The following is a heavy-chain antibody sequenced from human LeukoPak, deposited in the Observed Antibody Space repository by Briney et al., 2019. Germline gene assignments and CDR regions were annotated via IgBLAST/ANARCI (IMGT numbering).Heavy chain of an antibody. Sequence: PSETLSLTCTVSGGSISSYYWSWIRQPAGKGLEWIGRIYTSGSTNYNPSLKSRVTISVDTSKNQFSLKLSSVTAADTAVYYCAREALWFGELSSSRVDYWGQGTLVTVSS. CDR1: GGSISSYY. D-gene: IGHD3-10*01. CDR3: AREALWFGELSSSRVDY. CDR2: IYTSGST. V-gene: IGHV4-4*07. J-gene: IGHJ4*02.